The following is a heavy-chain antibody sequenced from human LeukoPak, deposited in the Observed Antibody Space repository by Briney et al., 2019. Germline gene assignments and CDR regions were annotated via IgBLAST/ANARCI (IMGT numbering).Heavy chain of an antibody. J-gene: IGHJ6*03. Sequence: PGGSLRLSCAASGFTFSSYGMHWVRQAPGKGLEWVAYIQKDGSNEQYADAVKGRFRISRDSSKNILYLQMNSLRAEDTAVYYCAREGSSSWYAYYYYYMDVWGKGTTVTVSS. CDR2: IQKDGSNE. V-gene: IGHV3-30*02. D-gene: IGHD6-13*01. CDR3: AREGSSSWYAYYYYYMDV. CDR1: GFTFSSYG.